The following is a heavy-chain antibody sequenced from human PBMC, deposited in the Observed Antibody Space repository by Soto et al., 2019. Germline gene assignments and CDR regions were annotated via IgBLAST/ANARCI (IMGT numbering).Heavy chain of an antibody. CDR1: GYDFSRYW. CDR3: AGPRSSSRNYYGMDV. D-gene: IGHD6-13*01. J-gene: IGHJ6*02. V-gene: IGHV5-51*01. CDR2: IYPGDYITKYDSNT. Sequence: GESLKISCKSSGYDFSRYWIGWVRQMPGKGLEWMALIYPGDYITKYDSNTRYSPSFQGQVTISADKSISTAYLQWSSLKASDTTMYYCAGPRSSSRNYYGMDVWGQGTTVTVSS.